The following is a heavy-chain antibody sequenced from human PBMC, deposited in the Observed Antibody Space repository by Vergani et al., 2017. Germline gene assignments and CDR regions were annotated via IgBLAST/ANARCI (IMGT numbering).Heavy chain of an antibody. CDR3: ATKSCGTPGCQIGYFRE. D-gene: IGHD1-1*01. Sequence: QVHLVESGGGVVQPGRSLRLSCVVSGFTSSYYGMHWVRQAPGKGLEWVAVISYDGTKKYYADSVKGRFTISRDNSNSTLYLQMNSLRTEDTAVYYCATKSCGTPGCQIGYFREWGEGSVVTVCS. J-gene: IGHJ1*01. CDR1: GFTSSYYG. V-gene: IGHV3-30*03. CDR2: ISYDGTKK.